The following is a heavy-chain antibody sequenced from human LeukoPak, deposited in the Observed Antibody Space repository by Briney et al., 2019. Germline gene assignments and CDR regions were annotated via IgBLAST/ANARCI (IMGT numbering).Heavy chain of an antibody. J-gene: IGHJ4*02. V-gene: IGHV3-23*01. D-gene: IGHD3-22*01. Sequence: GGSLRLSCAASGFTFSSYAMTWDRQAPGKGLEWVSDITGSGGSTYYADSVKGRFTISRDNSKNTLYLQMNGLRAEDTALYYCARARNHYYDSSGAFYDYWGQGTLVTVSS. CDR3: ARARNHYYDSSGAFYDY. CDR1: GFTFSSYA. CDR2: ITGSGGST.